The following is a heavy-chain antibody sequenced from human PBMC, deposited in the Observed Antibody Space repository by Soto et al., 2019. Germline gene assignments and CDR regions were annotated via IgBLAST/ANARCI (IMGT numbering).Heavy chain of an antibody. CDR1: EFTFSTYS. CDR2: ISSSSSYI. CDR3: ARVVSDSSGSWSHFEY. J-gene: IGHJ4*02. Sequence: PGGSLRLSCASSEFTFSTYSMNCVRHAPGKGLEWVSSISSSSSYIYYADSVKGRFTISRDNAKNSLYLQMNSLRAEDTAVYYCARVVSDSSGSWSHFEYWGQGTLVHVSS. D-gene: IGHD3-22*01. V-gene: IGHV3-21*01.